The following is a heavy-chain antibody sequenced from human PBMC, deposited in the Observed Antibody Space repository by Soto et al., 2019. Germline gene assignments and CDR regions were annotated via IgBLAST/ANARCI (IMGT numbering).Heavy chain of an antibody. D-gene: IGHD2-21*01. V-gene: IGHV4-59*01. CDR3: ASRACGSGLDY. CDR2: IYYSGST. Sequence: SETLSLTCTVSGGSISSYYWSWIRQPPGKGLEWIGYIYYSGSTNYNPSLKSRVTISVDTSKNQFSLKLSSVTAADTAVYYCASRACGSGLDYWGQVTLVTVSS. CDR1: GGSISSYY. J-gene: IGHJ4*02.